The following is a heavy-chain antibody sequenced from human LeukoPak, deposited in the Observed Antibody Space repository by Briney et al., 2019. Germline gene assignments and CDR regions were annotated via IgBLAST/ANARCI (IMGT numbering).Heavy chain of an antibody. CDR1: GYSFTSYW. J-gene: IGHJ4*02. CDR3: ARQSYYYDSSGSGPDY. V-gene: IGHV5-51*01. CDR2: IYPGDSDT. Sequence: GESLKIFCKGSGYSFTSYWIGWVRQMPGKGLEWMGIIYPGDSDTRYSPSFQGQVTISADKSISTAYLQWSSLKASDTAMYYCARQSYYYDSSGSGPDYWGQGTLVTVSS. D-gene: IGHD3-22*01.